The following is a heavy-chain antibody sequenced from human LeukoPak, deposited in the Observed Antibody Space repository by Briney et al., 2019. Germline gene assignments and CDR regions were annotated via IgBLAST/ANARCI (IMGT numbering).Heavy chain of an antibody. Sequence: PGRSLRLSCTPSGFTFSTSGMHWVRQAPGKGLEWVGFLQYDGTEKYYADSVKGRVTISRDNSSNTLYLQMNSLRAEDSAVYYCATQGRGSSGYYFDHWGQGTLVTVSS. CDR3: ATQGRGSSGYYFDH. CDR1: GFTFSTSG. V-gene: IGHV3-30*02. D-gene: IGHD3-22*01. J-gene: IGHJ4*02. CDR2: LQYDGTEK.